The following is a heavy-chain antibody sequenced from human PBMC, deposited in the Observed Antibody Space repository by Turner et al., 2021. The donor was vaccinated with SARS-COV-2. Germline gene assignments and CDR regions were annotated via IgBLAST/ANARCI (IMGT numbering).Heavy chain of an antibody. Sequence: QVQLVQSRAEVKKPGSSVKVSCKSSGTTFSTYAISWVRQAPGQGLGWMGGLIPIFGTANYAQNFQGRVTITANESSSTAYMERSSLRSEDTAVYYCARDVDYFSPIWGSHHYYYGMDVWGQGTTVTVSS. CDR2: LIPIFGTA. CDR1: GTTFSTYA. V-gene: IGHV1-69*01. CDR3: ARDVDYFSPIWGSHHYYYGMDV. D-gene: IGHD4-17*01. J-gene: IGHJ6*02.